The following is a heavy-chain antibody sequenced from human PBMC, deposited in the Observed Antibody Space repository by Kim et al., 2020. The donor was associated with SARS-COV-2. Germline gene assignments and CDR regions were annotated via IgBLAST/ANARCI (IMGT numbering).Heavy chain of an antibody. Sequence: TNYAQKLQGRVTMTTDTSTSTAYMELRSLRSDDTAVYYCARDGGAARNDYWGQGTLVTVSS. CDR3: ARDGGAARNDY. J-gene: IGHJ4*02. D-gene: IGHD1-1*01. CDR2: T. V-gene: IGHV1-18*01.